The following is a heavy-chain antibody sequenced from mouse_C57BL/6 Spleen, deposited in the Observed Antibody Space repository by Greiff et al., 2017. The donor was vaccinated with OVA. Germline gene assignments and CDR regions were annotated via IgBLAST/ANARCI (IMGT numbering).Heavy chain of an antibody. Sequence: EVQLMESGGGLVKPGGSLKLSCAASGFTFSDYGMHWVRQTPEKGLEWVAYISSSSSTIDNADRVKGRFTMSADKAKNTLFLQMTSLRSEDTAMYYCARTWFAYWGQGTLVTVSA. CDR1: GFTFSDYG. CDR3: ARTWFAY. J-gene: IGHJ3*01. CDR2: ISSSSSTI. V-gene: IGHV5-17*01.